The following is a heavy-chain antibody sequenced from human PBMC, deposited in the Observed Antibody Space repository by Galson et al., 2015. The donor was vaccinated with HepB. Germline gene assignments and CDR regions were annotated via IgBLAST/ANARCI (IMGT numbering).Heavy chain of an antibody. D-gene: IGHD3-16*01. CDR3: ARAHLMTTGAPYYFDY. Sequence: SVKVSCKESGYTFTGYYMHWVRQAPGQGLEWMGWINPNSGGTNYGQKFQGRVTMTRDTSISTAYMELSRLRSDDTAVYYCARAHLMTTGAPYYFDYWGQGTLFTVSS. V-gene: IGHV1-2*02. J-gene: IGHJ4*02. CDR1: GYTFTGYY. CDR2: INPNSGGT.